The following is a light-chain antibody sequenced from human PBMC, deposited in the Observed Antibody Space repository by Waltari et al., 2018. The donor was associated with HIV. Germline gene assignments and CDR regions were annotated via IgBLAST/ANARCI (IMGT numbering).Light chain of an antibody. Sequence: QSALTQPASVSGSPGQSIPISCTGTSSVVGSTYLFSWYQQHPGKAPKLMIYEVSKRPSGVSNRFSGSKSGNTASLTISGLQAEDEADYYCCSYAGSSTFVVFGGGTKLTVL. J-gene: IGLJ2*01. CDR2: EVS. V-gene: IGLV2-23*02. CDR1: SSVVGSTYL. CDR3: CSYAGSSTFVV.